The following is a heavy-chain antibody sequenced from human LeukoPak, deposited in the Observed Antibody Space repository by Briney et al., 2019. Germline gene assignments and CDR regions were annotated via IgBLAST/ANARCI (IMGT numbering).Heavy chain of an antibody. D-gene: IGHD1-26*01. CDR3: AKYSGSYYYPPNWDS. V-gene: IGHV1-46*01. CDR1: GYTFTSYY. J-gene: IGHJ4*02. Sequence: GASVKVSCKASGYTFTSYYMHWVRQAPGQGLEWMGIINPSGGSTSYAQKFQGRVTMTRDTSTSTVYMELSSLRSEDTAVYYCAKYSGSYYYPPNWDSWGQGTLVTVSS. CDR2: INPSGGST.